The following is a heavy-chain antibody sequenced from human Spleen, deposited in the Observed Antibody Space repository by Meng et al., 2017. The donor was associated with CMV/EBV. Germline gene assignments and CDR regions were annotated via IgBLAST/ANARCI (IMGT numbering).Heavy chain of an antibody. CDR3: AKCVSPTGSYYFDY. D-gene: IGHD1-26*01. CDR2: IWYDGSIK. V-gene: IGHV3-33*06. J-gene: IGHJ4*02. Sequence: GSPLKISCAASGFTFSNHGMHWVRQAPGKGLDWVAIIWYDGSIKYYADSVKGRFTISRDNSKNTLYLQMNSLRAEDTAVYYCAKCVSPTGSYYFDYWGQGTLVTVSS. CDR1: GFTFSNHG.